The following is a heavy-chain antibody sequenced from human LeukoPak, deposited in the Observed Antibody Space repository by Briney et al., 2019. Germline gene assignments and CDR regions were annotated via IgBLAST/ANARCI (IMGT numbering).Heavy chain of an antibody. V-gene: IGHV4-59*08. J-gene: IGHJ4*02. D-gene: IGHD1-1*01. Sequence: PSETPSLTCTVSGGSISSFYWSWIRQPPGKGLEWIGFIYYTGSTDYNPSLKSRVTMSVDTSKNQFSLKLSSVTAADTAVYYCARHKEESGAYRPNDYWGQGTLVTVSS. CDR2: IYYTGST. CDR1: GGSISSFY. CDR3: ARHKEESGAYRPNDY.